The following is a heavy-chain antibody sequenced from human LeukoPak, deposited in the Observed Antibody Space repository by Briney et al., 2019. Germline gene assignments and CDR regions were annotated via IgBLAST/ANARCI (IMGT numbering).Heavy chain of an antibody. CDR2: IRSPTYGGTT. Sequence: GGSLRLSCTTSGFTFGDYAMSWVRQAPGKGLEWVGFIRSPTYGGTTEYAASVRGRFTISRDDSKSLAYLQMNSLKTEDTAVYYCTSHRYSYGYAYWGQGTLVTVSS. D-gene: IGHD5-18*01. CDR3: TSHRYSYGYAY. CDR1: GFTFGDYA. J-gene: IGHJ4*02. V-gene: IGHV3-49*04.